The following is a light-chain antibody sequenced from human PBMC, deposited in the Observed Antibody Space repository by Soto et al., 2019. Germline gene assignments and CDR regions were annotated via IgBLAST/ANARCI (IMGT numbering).Light chain of an antibody. Sequence: QSALTQPASVSGSPGQSITISCTGTSSDVGTYNLVSWYQQYPGKAPKVVISEVTKRPSGVSDRFSGSKSGNMASLTISGLQPEDEADYYCRSYAGTGTWVFGGGTPLTLL. CDR2: EVT. V-gene: IGLV2-23*02. CDR1: SSDVGTYNL. J-gene: IGLJ3*02. CDR3: RSYAGTGTWV.